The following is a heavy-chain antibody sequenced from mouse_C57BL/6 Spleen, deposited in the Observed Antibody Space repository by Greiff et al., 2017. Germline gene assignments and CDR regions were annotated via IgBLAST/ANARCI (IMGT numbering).Heavy chain of an antibody. CDR2: IYPGSGST. V-gene: IGHV1-55*01. D-gene: IGHD1-1*01. J-gene: IGHJ2*01. CDR3: ARGGYGRGYFDY. CDR1: GYTFTSYW. Sequence: VQLQQPGAELVKPGASVKMSCKASGYTFTSYWITWVKQRPGQGLEWIGDIYPGSGSTNYNEKFKSKATLTVDTSSSTAYMQLSSLTSEDSAVYYCARGGYGRGYFDYRGQGTTLTVSS.